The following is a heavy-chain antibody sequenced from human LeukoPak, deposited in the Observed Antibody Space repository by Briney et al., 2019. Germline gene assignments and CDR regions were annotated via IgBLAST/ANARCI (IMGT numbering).Heavy chain of an antibody. V-gene: IGHV3-66*01. D-gene: IGHD6-19*01. J-gene: IGHJ4*02. CDR2: IYSGGTT. CDR3: ARGSGWYRFDS. CDR1: GFTFSSNY. Sequence: GGSLRLSCAASGFTFSSNYMNWVRQAPGKGLEWVSVIYSGGTTYYADSVKGRVTISRDNSKSTLYLQMNSLRAEDTAVYYCARGSGWYRFDSWGQGTLVTVSS.